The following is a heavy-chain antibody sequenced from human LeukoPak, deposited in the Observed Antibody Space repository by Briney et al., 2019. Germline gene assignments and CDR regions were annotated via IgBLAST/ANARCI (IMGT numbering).Heavy chain of an antibody. CDR1: GFTFNTYT. CDR3: ARDRSQGWDNSGYYPDALIM. J-gene: IGHJ3*02. Sequence: GGSLRLSCAASGFTFNTYTMNWIRQAPGKGLEWVSSISSGSGYIYYADSVKGRFTISRDNAKNSLYLQMNSRRAEDTAVYYCARDRSQGWDNSGYYPDALIMWGQGTLVSVSS. CDR2: ISSGSGYI. V-gene: IGHV3-21*01. D-gene: IGHD3-22*01.